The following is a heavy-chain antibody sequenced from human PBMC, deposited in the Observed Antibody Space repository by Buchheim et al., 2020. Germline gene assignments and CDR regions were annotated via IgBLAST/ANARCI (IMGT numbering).Heavy chain of an antibody. CDR2: ISSSSSYI. CDR3: ARDLLAADYYGMDV. D-gene: IGHD6-13*01. J-gene: IGHJ6*02. CDR1: GFTFSSYS. V-gene: IGHV3-21*01. Sequence: EVQLVESGGGLVKPGGSLRLSCAASGFTFSSYSMNWVRQAPGKGLEWVSSISSSSSYIYYADSVKGRFTISRDTATNSLYLQMNSLRAEDTAVYYCARDLLAADYYGMDVWGQGTT.